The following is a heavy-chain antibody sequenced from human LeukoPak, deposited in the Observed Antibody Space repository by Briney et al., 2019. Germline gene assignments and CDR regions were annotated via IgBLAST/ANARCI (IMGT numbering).Heavy chain of an antibody. Sequence: GGSLRLSCAASGFTFSSYGMHWVRQAPGKGLEWVAFIRYDGSNKYSADSVKGRFTISRDNSKNTLYQQMNSLRAEDTAVYYCAREAVAGTTYYFDYWGQGTLVTVSS. CDR3: AREAVAGTTYYFDY. J-gene: IGHJ4*02. V-gene: IGHV3-30*02. CDR2: IRYDGSNK. D-gene: IGHD6-19*01. CDR1: GFTFSSYG.